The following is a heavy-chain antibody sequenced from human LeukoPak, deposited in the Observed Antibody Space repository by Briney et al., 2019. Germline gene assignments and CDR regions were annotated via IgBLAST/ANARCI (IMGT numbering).Heavy chain of an antibody. CDR1: GYTFTSYG. CDR2: ISAYNGNT. V-gene: IGHV1-18*01. Sequence: ASVKVSCKASGYTFTSYGISWVRQAPGQGLEWMGWISAYNGNTNYAQKLQGRVTMTTDTSTSTAYMELRSLRSDDTAVYYCGAILAGDYYFDYWGQGTLVTVSS. D-gene: IGHD2-21*01. J-gene: IGHJ4*02. CDR3: GAILAGDYYFDY.